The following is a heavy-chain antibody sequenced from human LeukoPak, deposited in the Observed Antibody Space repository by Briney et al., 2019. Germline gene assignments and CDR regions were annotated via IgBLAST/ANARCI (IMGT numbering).Heavy chain of an antibody. J-gene: IGHJ4*02. CDR3: ARDIYRVVTANNYFDY. CDR2: IIPIFGTA. V-gene: IGHV1-69*13. CDR1: GGTFSSYD. D-gene: IGHD2-21*02. Sequence: SVKVSCKASGGTFSSYDISWVRQAPGQGLEWMRGIIPIFGTANYAQKFQGRVTITADESTSTAYMELSSLRSEDTAVYYCARDIYRVVTANNYFDYWGQGTLVTVSS.